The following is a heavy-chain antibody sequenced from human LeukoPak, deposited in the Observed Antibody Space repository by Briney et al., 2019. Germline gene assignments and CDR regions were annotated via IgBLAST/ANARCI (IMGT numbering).Heavy chain of an antibody. J-gene: IGHJ1*01. CDR1: GYTFSGYY. D-gene: IGHD6-13*01. V-gene: IGHV1-2*02. CDR3: ARGYPLSTTAAGTYFQH. Sequence: GASVKVSCKASGYTFSGYYMHWVRQAPGQGLEWMGGINPNSGGTNYAQKFQGRVTMTRDTSISTAYMELSRLRSDDTAVYYCARGYPLSTTAAGTYFQHWGQGTLVTVSS. CDR2: INPNSGGT.